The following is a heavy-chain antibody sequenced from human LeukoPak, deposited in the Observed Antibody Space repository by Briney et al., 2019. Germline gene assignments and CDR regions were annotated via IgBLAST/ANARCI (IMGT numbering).Heavy chain of an antibody. CDR1: GFSFSGYA. D-gene: IGHD3-3*01. J-gene: IGHJ4*02. CDR3: AKGQEFLEWIYEY. CDR2: ISGGSGSI. V-gene: IGHV3-23*01. Sequence: GGSLTLSCAASGFSFSGYAMTWVRQAPGKGLEWVSGISGGSGSINYGDSVKGRFTISRDNSKNTLFLQLSGLRAEDTAVYYCAKGQEFLEWIYEYWGQGTLVTVSS.